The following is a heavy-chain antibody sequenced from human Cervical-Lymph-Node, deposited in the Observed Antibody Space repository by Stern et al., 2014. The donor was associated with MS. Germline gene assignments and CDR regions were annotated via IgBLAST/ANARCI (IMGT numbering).Heavy chain of an antibody. CDR2: INYSGNS. CDR1: RGPISSGDGH. Sequence: HVQLQESGPGLVKPSQTLSLTCTVSRGPISSGDGHWSWIRQPPGKGLEWIGYINYSGNSFYNPSLKSRVTISVDTSKDQFSLKVNSVTAADSAVYYCARASWFGELSLDYWGQGTLVTVSS. CDR3: ARASWFGELSLDY. J-gene: IGHJ4*02. D-gene: IGHD3-10*01. V-gene: IGHV4-30-4*01.